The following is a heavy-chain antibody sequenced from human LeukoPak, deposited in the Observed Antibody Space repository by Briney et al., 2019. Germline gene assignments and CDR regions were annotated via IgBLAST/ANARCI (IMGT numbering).Heavy chain of an antibody. CDR3: ARGDYYGSGSYPYFDY. V-gene: IGHV1-69*05. D-gene: IGHD3-10*01. CDR2: IIPIFGTA. J-gene: IGHJ4*02. Sequence: ASVKVSCKASGGSFSSYAISWVRQAPGQGLEWVGGIIPIFGTANYAQKFQGRVTITTDESTSTAYMELSSLRSEDTAVYYCARGDYYGSGSYPYFDYWGQGTLVTVSS. CDR1: GGSFSSYA.